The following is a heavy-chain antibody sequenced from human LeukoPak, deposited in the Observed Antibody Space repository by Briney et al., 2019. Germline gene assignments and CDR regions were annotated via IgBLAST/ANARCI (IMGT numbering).Heavy chain of an antibody. CDR3: ARVENVIYYDSRAGAFDI. CDR1: GGSISSGGYY. CDR2: IYYSGST. D-gene: IGHD3-22*01. Sequence: PSQTLSLTRTVSGGSISSGGYYWSWIRQHPGKGQEWIGYIYYSGSTYYNPSLKSRVTISVDTSKNQFSLKLSSVTAADTAVYYCARVENVIYYDSRAGAFDIWGQGTMVTVSS. J-gene: IGHJ3*02. V-gene: IGHV4-31*03.